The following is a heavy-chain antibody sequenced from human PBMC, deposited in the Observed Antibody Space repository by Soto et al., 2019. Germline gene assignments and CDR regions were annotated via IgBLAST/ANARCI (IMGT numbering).Heavy chain of an antibody. CDR3: ARQGVVVAAKRFDY. CDR1: GGSVSSGSYY. V-gene: IGHV4-61*01. CDR2: IYYSGST. D-gene: IGHD2-15*01. J-gene: IGHJ4*02. Sequence: NPSETLSLTCTVSGGSVSSGSYYWRWIRQPPGKGLEWIGYIYYSGSTNYNPSLKSRVTISVDTSKNQFSLKLSSVTAADTAVYYCARQGVVVAAKRFDYWGQGTLVTVSS.